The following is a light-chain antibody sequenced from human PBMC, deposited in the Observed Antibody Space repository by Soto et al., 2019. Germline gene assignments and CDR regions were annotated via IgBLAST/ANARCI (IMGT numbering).Light chain of an antibody. CDR3: TSYTRDTALV. J-gene: IGLJ1*01. CDR2: EVS. V-gene: IGLV2-14*01. Sequence: QSVLTQPASVSGSPGQSITISCTGTSSDVGTYNYVSWYQHHPGKAPKLIIYEVSNRPSGVSHRFSGSKSGSTASLTISGLQAEDEADYHCTSYTRDTALVFGTGTKLTVL. CDR1: SSDVGTYNY.